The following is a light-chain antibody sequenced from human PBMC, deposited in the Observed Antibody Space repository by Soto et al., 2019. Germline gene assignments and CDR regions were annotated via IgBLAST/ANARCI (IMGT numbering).Light chain of an antibody. CDR3: QSYDSSLSGSV. J-gene: IGLJ2*01. CDR1: SSNIGAGYD. CDR2: GNS. V-gene: IGLV1-40*01. Sequence: QPVLTQSPSVSGAPGQRVTISCTGSSSNIGAGYDVHWYQQLPGTAPKLLIYGNSNRPSGVPDRFSGSKSGTSASLAITGLQAEDEADYYCQSYDSSLSGSVFGGGTKRTVL.